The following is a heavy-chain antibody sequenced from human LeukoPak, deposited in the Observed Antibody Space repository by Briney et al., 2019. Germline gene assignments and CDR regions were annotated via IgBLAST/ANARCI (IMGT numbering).Heavy chain of an antibody. CDR1: GFTFSNAW. CDR2: IKSKTDGGTT. CDR3: TTAVYGSGSYFDY. Sequence: GGSLRLSCAASGFTFSNAWMSWARQAPGKGLEWVGRIKSKTDGGTTDYAAPVKGRFTISRDDSKNTLYLQMNSLKTEDTAVYYCTTAVYGSGSYFDYWGQGTLVTVSS. J-gene: IGHJ4*02. V-gene: IGHV3-15*01. D-gene: IGHD3-10*01.